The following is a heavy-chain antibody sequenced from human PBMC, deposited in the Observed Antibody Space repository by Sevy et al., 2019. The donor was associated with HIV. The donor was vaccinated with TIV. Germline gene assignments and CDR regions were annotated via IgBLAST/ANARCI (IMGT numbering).Heavy chain of an antibody. J-gene: IGHJ4*02. CDR3: ARVFSGSAPGFDY. Sequence: GGSLRLSCAASGITFSESLMSWVRKAPGMGLEWVASIKNDGSAKFYADSVKGRFIISRDNAKNSLYLQMNSLRGEDTAVYFCARVFSGSAPGFDYWGQRTLVTVSS. CDR2: IKNDGSAK. D-gene: IGHD6-19*01. CDR1: GITFSESL. V-gene: IGHV3-7*01.